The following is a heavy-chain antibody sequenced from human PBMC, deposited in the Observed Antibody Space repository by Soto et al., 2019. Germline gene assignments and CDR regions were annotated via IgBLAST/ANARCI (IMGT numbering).Heavy chain of an antibody. Sequence: QVNLVQSGAEVKKPGASVKVSCKGSGYAFTTYGITWVRQDPGQGLEWMGWISAHNGNTNYAQKLQGRVTVTRDTSTSTAYMELRSLRSDDTAVYYCARGRYGDYWGQGALVTVSS. V-gene: IGHV1-18*01. J-gene: IGHJ4*02. D-gene: IGHD1-1*01. CDR3: ARGRYGDY. CDR1: GYAFTTYG. CDR2: ISAHNGNT.